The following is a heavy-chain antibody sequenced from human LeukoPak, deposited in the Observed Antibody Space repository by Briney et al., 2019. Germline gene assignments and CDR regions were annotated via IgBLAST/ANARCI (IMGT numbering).Heavy chain of an antibody. CDR1: GFTFSDCY. CDR2: ITSGRTT. D-gene: IGHD5-24*01. Sequence: GRSLRLSCAASGFTFSDCYMSWIRQAPGKGPEWVSSITSGRTTYYADSVKGRFTISNDNAKKSLYLQMNSLRAEDTAVYYCARARRPKWERDGYTSKESAFDIWGQGTMVTVS. J-gene: IGHJ3*02. V-gene: IGHV3-69-1*01. CDR3: ARARRPKWERDGYTSKESAFDI.